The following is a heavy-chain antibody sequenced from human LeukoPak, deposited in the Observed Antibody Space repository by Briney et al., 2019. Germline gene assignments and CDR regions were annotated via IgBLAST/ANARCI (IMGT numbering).Heavy chain of an antibody. CDR2: IYYSGST. CDR3: ARAWSSSWYVDY. J-gene: IGHJ4*02. D-gene: IGHD6-13*01. V-gene: IGHV4-59*08. CDR1: GGSISSYY. Sequence: SETLSLTCTVSGGSISSYYWSWIRQPPGKGLEWIGYIYYSGSTNYNPSLKSRVTISVDTSKNQFSLKLSSVTAADTAVYYCARAWSSSWYVDYWGQGTLVTVSS.